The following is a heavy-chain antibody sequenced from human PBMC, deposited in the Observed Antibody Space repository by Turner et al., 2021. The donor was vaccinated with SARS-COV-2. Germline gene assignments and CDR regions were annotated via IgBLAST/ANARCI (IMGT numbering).Heavy chain of an antibody. CDR2: ISAYNGNT. CDR1: GYTFTSYD. V-gene: IGHV1-18*01. J-gene: IGHJ5*02. D-gene: IGHD6-13*01. CDR3: ARVRIAAAGTGWFDP. Sequence: QVQLVQSGAEVKKTGASVKVSCKASGYTFTSYDNSWVRQAPGQVLDWMVWISAYNGNTNYAQKLQGRVTMTTDTSTSTAYMELRSLRADDTAVYYCARVRIAAAGTGWFDPWGQVTLVTVSS.